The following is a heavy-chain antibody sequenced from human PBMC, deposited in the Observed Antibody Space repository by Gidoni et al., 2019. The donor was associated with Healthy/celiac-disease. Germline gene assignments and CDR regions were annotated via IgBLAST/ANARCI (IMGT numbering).Heavy chain of an antibody. J-gene: IGHJ4*02. D-gene: IGHD6-19*01. Sequence: EVQLLESGGGLVQPGGSLRLSCAASGFTFSSYAMSWVRQAPGKGLEWVSAISGSGGSTYYADSVKGRFTISRDNSKNTLYLQMNSLRAEDTAVYYCAKDRGSSGWYLPPRGTSYDYWGQGTLVTVSS. CDR1: GFTFSSYA. CDR2: ISGSGGST. V-gene: IGHV3-23*01. CDR3: AKDRGSSGWYLPPRGTSYDY.